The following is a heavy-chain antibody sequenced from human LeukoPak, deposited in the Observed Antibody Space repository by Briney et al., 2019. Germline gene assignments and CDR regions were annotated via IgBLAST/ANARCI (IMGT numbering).Heavy chain of an antibody. CDR1: GYSFTTYW. D-gene: IGHD2-15*01. V-gene: IGHV5-51*01. Sequence: GESLKISCKGSGYSFTTYWIGWVRQMPVKGLEWMGIIYPGDSDIRYNPSFQGQVTISADKSISTAYLQWSSLKASDTAIYYCSGHDCSGDNCYVDFWGQGTLVTVSS. J-gene: IGHJ4*02. CDR2: IYPGDSDI. CDR3: SGHDCSGDNCYVDF.